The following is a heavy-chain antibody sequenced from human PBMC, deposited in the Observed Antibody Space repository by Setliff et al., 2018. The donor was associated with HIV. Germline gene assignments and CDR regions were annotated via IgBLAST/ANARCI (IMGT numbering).Heavy chain of an antibody. Sequence: GASVKVSCKASGYTFTKYGVSWVRQAPGQGLEWMGWISAYNGNTNYPQKFQGRVTMTTDTSTSTAYMELRSLRSDDTAVYYCARGYCTNAVCSDAFDIWGQGTVVTV. J-gene: IGHJ3*02. CDR1: GYTFTKYG. CDR2: ISAYNGNT. D-gene: IGHD2-8*01. CDR3: ARGYCTNAVCSDAFDI. V-gene: IGHV1-18*01.